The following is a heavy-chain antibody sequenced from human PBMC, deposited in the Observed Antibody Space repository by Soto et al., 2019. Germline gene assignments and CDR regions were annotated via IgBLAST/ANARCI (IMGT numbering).Heavy chain of an antibody. D-gene: IGHD3-3*01. V-gene: IGHV4-31*03. CDR1: GGSISSGGHY. CDR2: IYYSGST. CDR3: ARDLEGDFWSGSPTSYGMDV. J-gene: IGHJ6*02. Sequence: PSETLSLTCTVSGGSISSGGHYWSWIRQHPGKGLEWIGYIYYSGSTYYNPSLKSRVTISVDTSKNQFSLKLSSVTAADTAVYYCARDLEGDFWSGSPTSYGMDVWGQGTTVTVSS.